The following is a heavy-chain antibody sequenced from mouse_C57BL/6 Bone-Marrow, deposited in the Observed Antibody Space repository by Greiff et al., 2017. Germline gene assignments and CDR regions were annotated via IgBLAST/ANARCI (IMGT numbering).Heavy chain of an antibody. V-gene: IGHV1-7*01. CDR1: GYTFTSYW. CDR3: ARCGRFPVAY. J-gene: IGHJ3*01. CDR2: INPSSGYN. Sequence: QVQLQQSGAELAKPGASVKLSCKASGYTFTSYWLHWVKQRPGQGLEWIGYINPSSGYNKYNQKFKDQATLTADKSSSTAYMPLSSLTYEDTAVHYCARCGRFPVAYWGQGPLVSVSA.